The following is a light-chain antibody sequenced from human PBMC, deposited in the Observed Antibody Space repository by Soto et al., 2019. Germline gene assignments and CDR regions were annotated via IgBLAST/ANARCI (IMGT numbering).Light chain of an antibody. V-gene: IGKV1-9*01. Sequence: DIQLTQSPSFLSASVGDRVTITCRASQGIGGYLAWYQQKSGKAPKLLMYAASTLQSGVPSRFSGSGSGTEFTHTINSLQPEDFATYYCQQINSYPRTFGGGTKVEIK. CDR3: QQINSYPRT. CDR1: QGIGGY. CDR2: AAS. J-gene: IGKJ4*01.